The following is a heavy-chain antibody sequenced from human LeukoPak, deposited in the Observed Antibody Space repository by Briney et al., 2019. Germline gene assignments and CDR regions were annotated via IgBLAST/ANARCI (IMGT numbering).Heavy chain of an antibody. CDR2: VSGTGGRT. CDR1: GFTFSSYA. D-gene: IGHD6-6*01. CDR3: VKASSSSPQYNWFDA. Sequence: GGSLRLSCAASGFTFSSYAMSWIRQAPGKGLEWVSVVSGTGGRTYYADSVKGRFTISRDNSKNTLYLQMNSLRAEDTALYYCVKASSSSPQYNWFDAWGQGTLVTVSS. J-gene: IGHJ5*02. V-gene: IGHV3-23*01.